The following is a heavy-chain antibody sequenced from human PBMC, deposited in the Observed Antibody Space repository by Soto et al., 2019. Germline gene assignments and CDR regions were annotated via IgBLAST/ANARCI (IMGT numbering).Heavy chain of an antibody. CDR2: ISGSGGST. V-gene: IGHV3-23*01. J-gene: IGHJ3*02. Sequence: GGSLRLSCAASGFTFRSYAISWVRQATGKGLEWVSGISGSGGSTYYTDSVKGRFTISRDNSKNTLYLQMNSLRAADTAVYYCAKDRSQEWLVDAFDIWGQGTMVTVSS. D-gene: IGHD6-19*01. CDR1: GFTFRSYA. CDR3: AKDRSQEWLVDAFDI.